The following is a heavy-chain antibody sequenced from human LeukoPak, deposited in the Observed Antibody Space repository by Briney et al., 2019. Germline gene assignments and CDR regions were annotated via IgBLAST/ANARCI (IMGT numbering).Heavy chain of an antibody. D-gene: IGHD3-3*01. CDR1: RFSFSDYD. J-gene: IGHJ6*03. CDR3: ARATNYDFWSGSSYYYYYMDV. Sequence: GGSLRLSCRASRFSFSDYDMHWVRQAPGKGLEWVAFIQNDRTYKYYAGSVRGRFTISRDNAKNSLYLQMNSLRAEDTAVYYCARATNYDFWSGSSYYYYYMDVWGKGTTVTVSS. V-gene: IGHV3-30*02. CDR2: IQNDRTYK.